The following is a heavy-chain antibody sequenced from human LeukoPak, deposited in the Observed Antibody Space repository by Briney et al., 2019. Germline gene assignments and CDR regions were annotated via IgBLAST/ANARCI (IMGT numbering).Heavy chain of an antibody. CDR1: GGSVSSGTYY. CDR3: ERAGGDYFNWFDP. CDR2: IYYTGSA. D-gene: IGHD2/OR15-2a*01. J-gene: IGHJ5*02. Sequence: SETLSLTCTVSGGSVSSGTYYWSWIRQPPGKALEWIGYIYYTGSATYSPSLKSRVTISVDTSKNQFSLKLSSVTAADTAVYYCERAGGDYFNWFDPWGQGTLVTVSS. V-gene: IGHV4-61*01.